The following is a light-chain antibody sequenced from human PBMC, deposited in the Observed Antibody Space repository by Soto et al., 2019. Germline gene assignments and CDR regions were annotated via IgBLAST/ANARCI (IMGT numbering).Light chain of an antibody. V-gene: IGLV2-11*01. Sequence: QSALTQPRSVSGSPGQSVTISCTGTSSDVGGYNSVSWYQQHPGKAPKLMISDVSERPSGVPDRFSGSKSANTASLTISGLQAEDEADYYCCSYAGSYTYVFGTGTQLTVL. CDR2: DVS. CDR1: SSDVGGYNS. J-gene: IGLJ1*01. CDR3: CSYAGSYTYV.